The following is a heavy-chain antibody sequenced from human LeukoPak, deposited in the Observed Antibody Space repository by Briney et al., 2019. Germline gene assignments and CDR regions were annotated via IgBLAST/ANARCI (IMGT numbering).Heavy chain of an antibody. J-gene: IGHJ4*02. CDR1: GGSFSGYY. CDR3: ARVRYFDWLLYGGYYFDY. CDR2: INHSGST. D-gene: IGHD3-9*01. V-gene: IGHV4-34*01. Sequence: PSETLSLTCAVYGGSFSGYYWSWIRQPPGKGLEWIGEINHSGSTNYNPSLKSRVTISVDTSKNQFSLKLSSVTAADTAVYYCARVRYFDWLLYGGYYFDYWGQGTLVTVSS.